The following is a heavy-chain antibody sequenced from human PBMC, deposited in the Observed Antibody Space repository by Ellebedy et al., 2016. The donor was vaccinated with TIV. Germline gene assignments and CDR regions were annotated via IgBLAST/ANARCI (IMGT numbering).Heavy chain of an antibody. CDR1: GGSISSYY. V-gene: IGHV4-59*01. CDR2: FYHSGTT. J-gene: IGHJ5*02. CDR3: AGDPGYGGEKGYNWYDP. D-gene: IGHD4-23*01. Sequence: SETLSLTCTVSGGSISSYYWSWIRQSPGKGLEWIGHFYHSGTTLYNPSLSSRVTIRADTSRNQFSLKLRSVTAADTALYYCAGDPGYGGEKGYNWYDPWGQGTLVTVSS.